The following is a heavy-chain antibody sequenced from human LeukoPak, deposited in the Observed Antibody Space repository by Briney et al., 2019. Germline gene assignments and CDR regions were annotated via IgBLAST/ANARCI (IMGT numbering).Heavy chain of an antibody. CDR3: ARDIDRVFNWFDP. Sequence: ASVKVSCKASGYTFSSCAINWVRQAPGQRLEWMGWINAGNGNTKYSQKFQGRVTITRDTSASTVYMELSSLRSEDTAVYYCARDIDRVFNWFDPWGQGTLVTVSS. CDR2: INAGNGNT. CDR1: GYTFSSCA. D-gene: IGHD6-13*01. V-gene: IGHV1-3*01. J-gene: IGHJ5*02.